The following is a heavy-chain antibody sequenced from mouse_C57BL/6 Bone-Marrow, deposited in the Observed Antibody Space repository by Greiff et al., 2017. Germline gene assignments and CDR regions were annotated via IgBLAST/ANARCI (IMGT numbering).Heavy chain of an antibody. V-gene: IGHV1-53*01. J-gene: IGHJ2*01. CDR2: INPSNGGT. D-gene: IGHD1-1*01. CDR1: GYTFTSYW. Sequence: VQLQQPGTELVKPGASVKLSCKASGYTFTSYWMHWVKQRPGQGLEWIGNINPSNGGTNYNEKFKSKATLTVDKSSSTAYMQLSSLTSDDSAVYYCAREDYYGSSPYYFDYWGQGTTLTVSS. CDR3: AREDYYGSSPYYFDY.